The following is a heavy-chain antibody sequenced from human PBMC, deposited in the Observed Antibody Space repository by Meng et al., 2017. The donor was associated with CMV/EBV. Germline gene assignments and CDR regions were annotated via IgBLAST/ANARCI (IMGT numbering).Heavy chain of an antibody. Sequence: ASVKVSCNASGYTFTSYAMHWVRQAPGQRLEWMGWSNAVNGNTKYSQEYKGRVTITRDTSASTAYMELSSLRAEDTAVYYCERVLGSYIGGLESEYYYYGMDVWGQGTTVTVSS. J-gene: IGHJ6*02. CDR1: GYTFTSYA. D-gene: IGHD2-15*01. V-gene: IGHV1-3*02. CDR3: ERVLGSYIGGLESEYYYYGMDV. CDR2: SNAVNGNT.